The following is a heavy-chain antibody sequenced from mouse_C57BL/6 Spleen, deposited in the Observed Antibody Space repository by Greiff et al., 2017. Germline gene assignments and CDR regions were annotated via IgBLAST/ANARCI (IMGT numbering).Heavy chain of an antibody. CDR3: AKLGRDFAY. Sequence: VNLVESGAELVKPGASVKLSCKASGYAFRSYWMNWVKQRPGQGLEWIGQIYPGYGDTNYHGKFKGKATLTADKSSSTAYMQLSSLTSEDSAVFFCAKLGRDFAYWGQGTLVTVSA. CDR1: GYAFRSYW. J-gene: IGHJ3*01. D-gene: IGHD4-1*01. CDR2: IYPGYGDT. V-gene: IGHV1-80*01.